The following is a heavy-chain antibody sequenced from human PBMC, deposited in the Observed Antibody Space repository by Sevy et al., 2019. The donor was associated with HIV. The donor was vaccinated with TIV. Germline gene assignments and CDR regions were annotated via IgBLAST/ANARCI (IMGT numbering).Heavy chain of an antibody. J-gene: IGHJ6*02. V-gene: IGHV3-30-3*01. D-gene: IGHD4-17*01. CDR2: ISYDGSDK. CDR1: GFAFSNYYA. CDR3: ARPRANYVDHYFFYAMDV. Sequence: GGSLRLSCVASGFAFSNYYAMHWVRQAPGKGLEWVALISYDGSDKYYADSVKGRFTISRANFKNTLFLQMNSLTTEDTAVYYCARPRANYVDHYFFYAMDVWGQGTTVTVSS.